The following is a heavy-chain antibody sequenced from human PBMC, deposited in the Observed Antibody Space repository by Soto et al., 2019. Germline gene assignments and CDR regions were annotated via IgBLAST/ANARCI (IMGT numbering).Heavy chain of an antibody. J-gene: IGHJ4*02. Sequence: EVQLLESGGGLVQPGGSLRLSCAASGFTFSSCAMSWVRQAPGKGLEWVSGISGSGGSTYYADSVKGRFTISRDNSQNTLYLQMNSLRAEDTAVFYCAKDLNVGFWSGYYGYLDYWGQGTLVTVSS. CDR3: AKDLNVGFWSGYYGYLDY. CDR2: ISGSGGST. V-gene: IGHV3-23*01. D-gene: IGHD3-3*01. CDR1: GFTFSSCA.